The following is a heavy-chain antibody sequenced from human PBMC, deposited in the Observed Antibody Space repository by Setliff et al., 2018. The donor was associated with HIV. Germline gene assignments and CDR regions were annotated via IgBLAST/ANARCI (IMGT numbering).Heavy chain of an antibody. CDR1: GYTLTELS. D-gene: IGHD3-22*01. CDR3: ARGLSFYDPGGFDY. V-gene: IGHV1-24*01. CDR2: FDPENGET. Sequence: ASVKVSCKVSGYTLTELSMHWVRQAPGKGLEWMGRFDPENGETIYAHKFQGRVTMTEDTSTDTAYMDLSSLRSEDTAFYYCARGLSFYDPGGFDYWGQGTLVTVSS. J-gene: IGHJ4*02.